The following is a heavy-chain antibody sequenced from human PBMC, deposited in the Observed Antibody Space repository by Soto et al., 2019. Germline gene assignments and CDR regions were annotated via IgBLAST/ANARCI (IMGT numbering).Heavy chain of an antibody. CDR1: GYIVCRRSF. J-gene: IGHJ4*02. CDR2: SYYSGST. D-gene: IGHD3-22*01. V-gene: IGHV4-31*02. CDR3: AREPDYDSSCSCYDY. Sequence: GYIVCRRSFGSWIRQPAEKRVGLIGYSYYSGSTYYNHSLKSRVTISVDKSRNQFSLRLSSVTAADTAVYYCAREPDYDSSCSCYDYWGELTLFTVSP.